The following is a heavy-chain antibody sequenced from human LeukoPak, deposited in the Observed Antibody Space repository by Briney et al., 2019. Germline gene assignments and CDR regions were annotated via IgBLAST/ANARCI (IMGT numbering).Heavy chain of an antibody. V-gene: IGHV1-8*03. J-gene: IGHJ4*02. D-gene: IGHD3-3*01. CDR2: MNPNSGNT. Sequence: ASVKVSCKASGYTFTSYDINWVRQATGQGLERMGWMNPNSGNTGYAQKFQGRVTITRNTSISTAYMELSSLRSEDTAVYYCARSYYDFWSGYYTNLYYFDYWGQGTLVTVSS. CDR3: ARSYYDFWSGYYTNLYYFDY. CDR1: GYTFTSYD.